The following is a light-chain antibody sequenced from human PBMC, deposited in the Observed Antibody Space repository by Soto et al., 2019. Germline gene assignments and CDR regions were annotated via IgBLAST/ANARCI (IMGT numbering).Light chain of an antibody. CDR3: QQYNNYPLT. J-gene: IGKJ4*01. CDR2: DAS. CDR1: QSITRS. V-gene: IGKV1-5*01. Sequence: DIQITQSPSTLSASVGDRVTITCRASQSITRSLAWYQQKLGKAPKLLSYDASSLQIGVPARFSGSGSGTDFTLIVSSXQPDDFATYYCQQYNNYPLTFGGGTKVDTK.